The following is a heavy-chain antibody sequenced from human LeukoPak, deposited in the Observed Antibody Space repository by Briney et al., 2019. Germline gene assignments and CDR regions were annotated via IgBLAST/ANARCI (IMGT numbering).Heavy chain of an antibody. D-gene: IGHD5-12*01. CDR1: GYTFTSYG. J-gene: IGHJ6*02. V-gene: IGHV1-18*01. CDR2: ISAYNGNT. Sequence: GASVKVSCKASGYTFTSYGISWVRQAPGQGLEWMGWISAYNGNTNYARKLQGRVTMTTDTSTSTAYMELRSLRSDDTAVYYCARDGLQTIGYDSVYYYGMGVWGQGTTVTVSS. CDR3: ARDGLQTIGYDSVYYYGMGV.